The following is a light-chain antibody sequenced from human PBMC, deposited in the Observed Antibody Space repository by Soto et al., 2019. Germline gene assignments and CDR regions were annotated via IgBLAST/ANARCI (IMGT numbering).Light chain of an antibody. CDR2: TSN. Sequence: QLVLTQPPSASGTPGQRVTISCSGSTSNIGSNAVTWYQQLPGTAPKLLIHTSNQRPSGVPDRFSGSKSGTSASLAISGLQSEDEADYYCASWDDSLNGPVVFGGGTKVTGL. CDR3: ASWDDSLNGPVV. V-gene: IGLV1-44*01. CDR1: TSNIGSNA. J-gene: IGLJ2*01.